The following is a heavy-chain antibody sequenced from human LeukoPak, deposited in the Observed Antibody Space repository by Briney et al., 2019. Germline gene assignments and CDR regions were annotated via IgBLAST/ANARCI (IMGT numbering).Heavy chain of an antibody. CDR1: GFIFSDYY. CDR2: ISSSGGIT. J-gene: IGHJ5*02. V-gene: IGHV3-11*01. D-gene: IGHD3-10*01. Sequence: GGSLRLSCAASGFIFSDYYMTWIRQAPGKGPEWVSYISSSGGITYYADSVKGRFTISRDNAKNSLYLEMNSLRDDDTAVYCARTGGAGSPSDTWGQGTLVTVSS. CDR3: ARTGGAGSPSDT.